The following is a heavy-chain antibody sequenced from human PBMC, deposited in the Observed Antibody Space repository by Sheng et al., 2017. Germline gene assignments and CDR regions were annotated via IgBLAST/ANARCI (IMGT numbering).Heavy chain of an antibody. CDR2: LYPGDSET. Sequence: GAEVKKPGESLKISCKVSGYKFPSLLIGWVRQMPGKGLEWMGILYPGDSETTYSPSFQGQVTITADTTVTTTFLQWDSLKASDTAVYYCASGHGPAVYWGQGTLVAVSS. CDR3: ASGHGPAVY. J-gene: IGHJ1*01. CDR1: GYKFPSLL. D-gene: IGHD2-8*01. V-gene: IGHV5-51*01.